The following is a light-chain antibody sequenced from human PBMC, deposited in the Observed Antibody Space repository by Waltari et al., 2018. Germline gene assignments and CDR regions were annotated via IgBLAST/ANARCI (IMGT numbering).Light chain of an antibody. Sequence: QSVLTQPPSASGTPGQRVTISCSGRSSNIGSHNLNWYQKVPGTAPKLLIYSTNQRPSGVPDRFSGSKSGTSASLAISGLQSEDEAEYYCAAWDDSLNGLFGGGTKLTVL. CDR3: AAWDDSLNGL. V-gene: IGLV1-44*01. CDR1: SSNIGSHN. CDR2: STN. J-gene: IGLJ2*01.